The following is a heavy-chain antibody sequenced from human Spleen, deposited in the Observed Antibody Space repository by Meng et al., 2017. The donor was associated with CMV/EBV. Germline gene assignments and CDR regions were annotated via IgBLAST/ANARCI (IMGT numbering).Heavy chain of an antibody. CDR2: INWNGGST. V-gene: IGHV3-20*03. CDR1: GFTFDDDG. CDR3: ARGSYYDSSGYWEGDY. D-gene: IGHD3-22*01. J-gene: IGHJ4*02. Sequence: GFTFDDDGMSWVRQGPGKGLEWVSGINWNGGSTGYADSVKGRFTISRDNAKNSLYLQMNSLRAEDTALYYCARGSYYDSSGYWEGDYWGQGTLVTVSS.